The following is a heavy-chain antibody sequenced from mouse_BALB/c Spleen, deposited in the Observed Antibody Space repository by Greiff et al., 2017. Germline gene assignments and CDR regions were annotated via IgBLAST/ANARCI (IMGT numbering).Heavy chain of an antibody. CDR3: ARKGDYYGHYFDY. CDR1: GYSITSDYA. Sequence: EVQRVESGPGLVKPSQSLSLTCTVTGYSITSDYAWNWIRQFPGNKLEWMGYISYSGSTSYNPSLKSRISITRDTSKNQFFLQLNSVTTEDTATYYCARKGDYYGHYFDYWGQGTTLTVSS. V-gene: IGHV3-2*02. J-gene: IGHJ2*01. D-gene: IGHD1-1*01. CDR2: ISYSGST.